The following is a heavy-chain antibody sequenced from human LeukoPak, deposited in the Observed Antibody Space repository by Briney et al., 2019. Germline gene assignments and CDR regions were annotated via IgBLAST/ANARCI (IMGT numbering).Heavy chain of an antibody. D-gene: IGHD3-22*01. CDR1: GFTSDDYA. CDR3: AKDTGVGDNYDSGGYCPS. V-gene: IGHV3-43*02. CDR2: ISGDGGST. J-gene: IGHJ4*02. Sequence: PGGSLRLSCAASGFTSDDYAMHWVRQAPGKGLEWVSLISGDGGSTYYADSLRGRFTISRDNTKNSLYLQMNSLRTEDTALYYCAKDTGVGDNYDSGGYCPSWGQGTLVTVSS.